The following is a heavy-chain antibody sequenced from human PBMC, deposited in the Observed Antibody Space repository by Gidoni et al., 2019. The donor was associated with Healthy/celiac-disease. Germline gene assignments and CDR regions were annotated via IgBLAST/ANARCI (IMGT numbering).Heavy chain of an antibody. J-gene: IGHJ4*02. V-gene: IGHV3-30*18. CDR1: GFTFSSYG. Sequence: QVQLVESGGGVVQPGRSLRLSCAASGFTFSSYGIHWVRQAPGKGLEWVAVISYDGSNKYYADSVKGRFTSSRDNSKNTLYLQMNSLRAEDTAVYYCAKDLTEIVLMVGTFDYWGQGTLVTVSS. CDR3: AKDLTEIVLMVGTFDY. D-gene: IGHD2-8*01. CDR2: ISYDGSNK.